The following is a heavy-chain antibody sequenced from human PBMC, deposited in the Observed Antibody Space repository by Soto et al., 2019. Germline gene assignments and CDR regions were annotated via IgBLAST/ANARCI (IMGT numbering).Heavy chain of an antibody. CDR1: GYIFPDYY. CDR2: INPNGGGT. Sequence: GASVKVSCKASGYIFPDYYVHWARQAPGEGLEWMGRINPNGGGTNYAQKFEGWVTMTTDTSISTAYMELSRLNFDDTAVYYCARGEQLVHFDSWGQGTLVTVSS. V-gene: IGHV1-2*04. J-gene: IGHJ4*01. CDR3: ARGEQLVHFDS. D-gene: IGHD6-6*01.